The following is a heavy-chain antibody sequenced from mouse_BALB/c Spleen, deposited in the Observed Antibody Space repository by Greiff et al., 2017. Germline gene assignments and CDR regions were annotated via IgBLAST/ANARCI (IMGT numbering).Heavy chain of an antibody. Sequence: QVTLKVSGPGILQPSQTLSLTCSFSGFSLSTSGMGVSWIRQPSGKGLEWLAHIYWDDDKRYNPSLKSRLTISKDTSSNQVFLKITSVDTADTATYYCARRVSYYAMDYWGQGTSVTVSS. V-gene: IGHV8-12*01. J-gene: IGHJ4*01. CDR3: ARRVSYYAMDY. CDR2: IYWDDDK. CDR1: GFSLSTSGMG.